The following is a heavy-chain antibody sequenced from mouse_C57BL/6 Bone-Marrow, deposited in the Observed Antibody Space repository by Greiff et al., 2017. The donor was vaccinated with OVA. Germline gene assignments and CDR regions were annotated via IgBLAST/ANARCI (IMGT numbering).Heavy chain of an antibody. CDR3: AIGDYYGSSYYFDH. V-gene: IGHV5-6*02. CDR1: GFTFSSYG. D-gene: IGHD1-1*01. J-gene: IGHJ2*01. Sequence: EVKLVESGGDLVKPGGSLKLSCAASGFTFSSYGMSWVRQTPDKRLEWVATISSGGSYTYYPDSVKGRFTISRDNAKNTLYLQMSSLKSEDTAMYYCAIGDYYGSSYYFDHWGQGTTRTVSS. CDR2: ISSGGSYT.